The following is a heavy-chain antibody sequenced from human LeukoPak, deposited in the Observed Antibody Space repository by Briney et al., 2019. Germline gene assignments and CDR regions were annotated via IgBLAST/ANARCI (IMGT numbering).Heavy chain of an antibody. J-gene: IGHJ5*02. V-gene: IGHV1-69*04. Sequence: SVKVSCKASGGTFSSYAISWVRQAPGQGLEWMGRIIPILGIANYAQKFQGRVTITADKSTSTAYMELSSLRSEDTAVYYCARGGSYYGSRKDWFDPWGQGTLVTVSS. CDR1: GGTFSSYA. CDR2: IIPILGIA. CDR3: ARGGSYYGSRKDWFDP. D-gene: IGHD3-10*01.